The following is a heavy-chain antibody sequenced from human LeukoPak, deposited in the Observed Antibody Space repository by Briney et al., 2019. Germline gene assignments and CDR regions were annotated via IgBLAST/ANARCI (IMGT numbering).Heavy chain of an antibody. CDR2: IRQDGGEK. Sequence: GGSLRLSCETSGFPFTTYWMSWVRQAPGKGLEWVANIRQDGGEKYYVDSVKGRFTISRDNAKNSLYLQMNSLRAEDTAVYYCARAESYAFGYWGQGTLVTVSS. J-gene: IGHJ4*02. D-gene: IGHD1-26*01. CDR1: GFPFTTYW. CDR3: ARAESYAFGY. V-gene: IGHV3-7*01.